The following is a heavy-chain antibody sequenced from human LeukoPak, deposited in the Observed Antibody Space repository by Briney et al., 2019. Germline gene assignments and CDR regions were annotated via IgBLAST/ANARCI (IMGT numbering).Heavy chain of an antibody. Sequence: PGGSLRLSCAASGCTVSRNYMSWVRQAPGKGLEWVSVIYSGGRTYYADSVKGRFTISRDNSKNTLYLQMNRLRAEDTAVYYCARAGPSSSWHQFDYWGQGTLVTVSS. CDR1: GCTVSRNY. CDR2: IYSGGRT. CDR3: ARAGPSSSWHQFDY. V-gene: IGHV3-66*01. J-gene: IGHJ4*02. D-gene: IGHD6-13*01.